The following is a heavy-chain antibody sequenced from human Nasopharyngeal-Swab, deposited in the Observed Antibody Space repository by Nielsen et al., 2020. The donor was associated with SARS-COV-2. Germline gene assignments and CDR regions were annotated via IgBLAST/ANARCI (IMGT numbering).Heavy chain of an antibody. Sequence: VRQAPGKGLEWVGRIKGKTDGGTTDYAAPVKGRFTISRDDSKNTLYLQMNSLKTEDTAVYYCTTDFTITISYHYYGMDVWGQGTTVTVSS. CDR3: TTDFTITISYHYYGMDV. V-gene: IGHV3-15*01. D-gene: IGHD4-11*01. J-gene: IGHJ6*02. CDR2: IKGKTDGGTT.